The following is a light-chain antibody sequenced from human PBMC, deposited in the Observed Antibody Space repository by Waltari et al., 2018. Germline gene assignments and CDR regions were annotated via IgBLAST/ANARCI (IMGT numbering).Light chain of an antibody. CDR3: QTGGHGTWV. Sequence: QLVLTQSPSASASLGASVRLTCTLSSGHSSNLIAWHQQQPEKVPRYLMKVNSNGSHSKGDGIPDFFSGSGSGAERYLTIASVQSEDEADYYCQTGGHGTWVFGGRTKLTVL. V-gene: IGLV4-69*02. CDR1: SGHSSNL. CDR2: VNSNGSH. J-gene: IGLJ3*02.